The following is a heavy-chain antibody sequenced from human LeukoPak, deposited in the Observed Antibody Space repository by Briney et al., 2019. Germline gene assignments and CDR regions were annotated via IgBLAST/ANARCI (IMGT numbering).Heavy chain of an antibody. CDR1: GYTFTGYY. CDR3: ARDQGLYYYDSSGYCFDY. J-gene: IGHJ4*02. CDR2: INPNSGGT. Sequence: ASVKVSCEASGYTFTGYYMHWVRQAHGQGLEWMGWINPNSGGTNYAQKFQGRVTMTRDTSISTAYMELSRLRSDGTAVYYCARDQGLYYYDSSGYCFDYWGQGTLVTVSS. D-gene: IGHD3-22*01. V-gene: IGHV1-2*02.